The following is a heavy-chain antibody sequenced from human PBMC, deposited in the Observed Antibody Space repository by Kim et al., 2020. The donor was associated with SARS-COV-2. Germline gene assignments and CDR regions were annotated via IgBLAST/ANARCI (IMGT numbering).Heavy chain of an antibody. J-gene: IGHJ3*02. CDR1: GFTFSSYS. CDR2: ISSSSSYI. Sequence: GGSLRLSCAASGFTFSSYSMNWVRQAPWKGLEWVSAISSSSSYIDYADSVKGRFTISRDNAKNSLYLQMNSLRAEDTAVYYCGLLVIANYAFDIWGQGTMVTVSS. V-gene: IGHV3-21*01. D-gene: IGHD2-21*01. CDR3: GLLVIANYAFDI.